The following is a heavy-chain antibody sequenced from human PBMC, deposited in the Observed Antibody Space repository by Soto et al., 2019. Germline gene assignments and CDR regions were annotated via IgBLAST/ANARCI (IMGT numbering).Heavy chain of an antibody. J-gene: IGHJ4*02. V-gene: IGHV5-10-1*01. CDR1: GYSFTSYW. CDR2: IDPSDSYT. D-gene: IGHD5-18*01. CDR3: ARHAYGYSYGSVYFDY. Sequence: GESLKISCTGSGYSFTSYWISWVRQMPGKGLEWMGRIDPSDSYTNYSPSFQGHVTISADKSISTAYLQWSSLKASDTAMYYCARHAYGYSYGSVYFDYWGQGTLVTVSS.